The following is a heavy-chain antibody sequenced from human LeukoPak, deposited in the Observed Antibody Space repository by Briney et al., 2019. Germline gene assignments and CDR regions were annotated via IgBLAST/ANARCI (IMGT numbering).Heavy chain of an antibody. CDR1: GGSISSYY. CDR2: IYYSGST. CDR3: ARGTQSVEWLRKRSASFDY. D-gene: IGHD5-12*01. V-gene: IGHV4-59*01. Sequence: SETLSLTCTVSGGSISSYYWSWIRQPPGKGLEWIGYIYYSGSTNYNPSLKSRVTISVDTSKKQFSLKLSSVTAADTAVYYCARGTQSVEWLRKRSASFDYWGQGTLVTVSS. J-gene: IGHJ4*02.